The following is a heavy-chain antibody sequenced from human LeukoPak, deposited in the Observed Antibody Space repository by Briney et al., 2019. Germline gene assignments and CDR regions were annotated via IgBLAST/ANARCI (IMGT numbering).Heavy chain of an antibody. J-gene: IGHJ4*02. D-gene: IGHD3-22*01. CDR1: GYTFTGYY. CDR3: AKVVGDSSGFPFDY. V-gene: IGHV1-2*06. Sequence: ASVKVSCKASGYTFTGYYMHWVRQAPGQGLEWMGRINPNSGGTNYAQKFQGRVTMTRDTSISTAYMELSRLRSDDTAVYYCAKVVGDSSGFPFDYWGQGTLVTVSS. CDR2: INPNSGGT.